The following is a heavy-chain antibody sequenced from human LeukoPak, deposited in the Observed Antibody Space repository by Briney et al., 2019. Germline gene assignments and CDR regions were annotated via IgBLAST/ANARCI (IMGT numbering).Heavy chain of an antibody. Sequence: PVGSLRLSCAASGFTFSSYAMSWVRQAPGKGLEWVSAISGSGGSTYYADSVKGRFTISRDNSKNTLYLQMNSLRAEDTAVYYCAKPPHYDSSGYYPSWGQGTLVTVSS. CDR2: ISGSGGST. CDR1: GFTFSSYA. V-gene: IGHV3-23*01. CDR3: AKPPHYDSSGYYPS. J-gene: IGHJ4*02. D-gene: IGHD3-22*01.